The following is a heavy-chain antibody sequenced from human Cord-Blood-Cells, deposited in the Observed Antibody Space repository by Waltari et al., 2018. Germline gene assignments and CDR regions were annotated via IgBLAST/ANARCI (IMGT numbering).Heavy chain of an antibody. J-gene: IGHJ4*02. CDR3: ATAFPRYCSSTSCYFDY. V-gene: IGHV1-24*01. D-gene: IGHD2-2*01. CDR1: GYTLTELS. Sequence: QVQLVQSGAEVKKPGASVKVSCKVSGYTLTELSMHWVRQAPGKGLEWMGGCDPEDGETIYAQKCQGRVTMTEDTSTDTAYMELSSLRSEDTAVYYCATAFPRYCSSTSCYFDYWGQGTLVTVSS. CDR2: CDPEDGET.